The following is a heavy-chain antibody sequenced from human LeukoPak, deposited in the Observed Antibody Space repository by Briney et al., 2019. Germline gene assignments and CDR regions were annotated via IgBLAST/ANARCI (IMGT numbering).Heavy chain of an antibody. J-gene: IGHJ4*02. CDR2: INPSGGST. CDR1: GYTFTSYY. D-gene: IGHD3-22*01. Sequence: GASVKASCKASGYTFTSYYMHWVRQAPGQGLGWMGIINPSGGSTSYAQKFQGRVTMTRDTSISTAYMELSRLRSDDTAVYYCARAGGWYYYDSSGYKHFDYWGQGTLVTVSS. CDR3: ARAGGWYYYDSSGYKHFDY. V-gene: IGHV1-46*01.